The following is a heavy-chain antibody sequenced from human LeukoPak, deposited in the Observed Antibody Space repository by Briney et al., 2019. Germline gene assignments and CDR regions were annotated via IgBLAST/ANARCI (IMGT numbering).Heavy chain of an antibody. CDR2: ISSSSSYI. Sequence: GGSLRLSCAASGFTFSSYSMNWVRQAPGKGLEWVSSISSSSSYIYYADSVKGRFTISRDNAKNSLYLQMNSLRAEDTAVYYCATLWPRGQQLVLDAFDIWGQGTMVTVSS. CDR1: GFTFSSYS. J-gene: IGHJ3*02. V-gene: IGHV3-21*01. D-gene: IGHD6-13*01. CDR3: ATLWPRGQQLVLDAFDI.